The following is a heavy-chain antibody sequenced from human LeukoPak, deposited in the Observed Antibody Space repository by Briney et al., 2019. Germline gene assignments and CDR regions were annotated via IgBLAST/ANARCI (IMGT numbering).Heavy chain of an antibody. J-gene: IGHJ6*02. CDR3: ARDPQDIVVVVAAKGGYYYGMDV. Sequence: GGSLRLSCAASGFTFGSYAMHWVRQAPGKGLEWVAVISYDGSNKYYADSVKGRFTISRDNSKNTLYLQMNSLRAEDTAVYYCARDPQDIVVVVAAKGGYYYGMDVWGQGTTVTVSS. V-gene: IGHV3-30-3*01. CDR2: ISYDGSNK. D-gene: IGHD2-15*01. CDR1: GFTFGSYA.